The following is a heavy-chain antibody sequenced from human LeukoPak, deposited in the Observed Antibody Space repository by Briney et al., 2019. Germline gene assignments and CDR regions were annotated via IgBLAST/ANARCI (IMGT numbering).Heavy chain of an antibody. V-gene: IGHV3-23*01. D-gene: IGHD6-19*01. Sequence: GGSLGLSCAASGFTFSTYAMSWVRQAPGKGLEWVSALSGSGVYTHYADSVKGRFTISRDNSKNTLYLQMNSLRAEDTAVYYCAKGWEYSSGFDSWGQGTLVTVSP. CDR2: LSGSGVYT. CDR3: AKGWEYSSGFDS. CDR1: GFTFSTYA. J-gene: IGHJ4*02.